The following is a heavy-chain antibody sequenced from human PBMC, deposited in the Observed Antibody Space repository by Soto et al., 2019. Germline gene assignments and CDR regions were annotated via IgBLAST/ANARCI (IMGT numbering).Heavy chain of an antibody. J-gene: IGHJ4*02. CDR1: RFPFSSNS. CDR2: ISSSSSYI. V-gene: IGHV3-21*01. Sequence: GGSLRLSCAASRFPFSSNSVNWVRQAPGKGLEWVSSISSSSSYIYYADSVKGRFTISRDNAKNSLYLQMNSLRAEDTAVYYCATEHYDSSGYYGLVDYWGQGT. CDR3: ATEHYDSSGYYGLVDY. D-gene: IGHD3-22*01.